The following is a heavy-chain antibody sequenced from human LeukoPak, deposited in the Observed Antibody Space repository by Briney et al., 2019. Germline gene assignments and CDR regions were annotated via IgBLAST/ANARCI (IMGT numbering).Heavy chain of an antibody. CDR3: AKDRAEMATAIDAFGI. D-gene: IGHD5-24*01. J-gene: IGHJ3*02. CDR1: GFTFSSYA. V-gene: IGHV3-23*01. CDR2: ISGSGGST. Sequence: PGGSLRLSCAASGFTFSSYAMSWVRQAPGKGLEWVSAISGSGGSTYYADSVKGRFTIPRDNSKNTLYLQMNSLRAEDTAVYYCAKDRAEMATAIDAFGIWGQGTMVTVSS.